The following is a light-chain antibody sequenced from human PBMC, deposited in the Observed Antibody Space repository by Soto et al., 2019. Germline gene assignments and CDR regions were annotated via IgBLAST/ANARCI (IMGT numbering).Light chain of an antibody. CDR2: EVS. CDR3: SSYTSSTVV. Sequence: QSALTQPPSVSGSPVQSVTISCTGTSSDVGSYNRVSWYQQPPGTAPKLMFYEVSNRPSGVPDRFSGSKSGNTASLTISGLQAEDEADYYCSSYTSSTVVFGGGTKITVL. J-gene: IGLJ2*01. CDR1: SSDVGSYNR. V-gene: IGLV2-18*02.